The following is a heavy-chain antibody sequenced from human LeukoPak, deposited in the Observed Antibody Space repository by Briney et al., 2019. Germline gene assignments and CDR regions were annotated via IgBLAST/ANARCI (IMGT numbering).Heavy chain of an antibody. Sequence: ASVKVSCKASGYTFTSYAMHWVRQAPGQRLEWMGWINAGNGNTKYSQKFQGRVTITRDTSASTAYMELSSLRSEDTAVYYCARVKAAAGSWYYGTDVWGQGTTVTVSS. CDR3: ARVKAAAGSWYYGTDV. J-gene: IGHJ6*02. V-gene: IGHV1-3*01. D-gene: IGHD6-13*01. CDR1: GYTFTSYA. CDR2: INAGNGNT.